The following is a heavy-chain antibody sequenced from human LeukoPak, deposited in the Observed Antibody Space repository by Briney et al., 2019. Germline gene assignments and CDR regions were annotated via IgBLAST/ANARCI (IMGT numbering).Heavy chain of an antibody. CDR1: GFTFSSYS. CDR2: ISSSSSYI. Sequence: PGGSLRLSCAASGFTFSSYSMNWVRQAPGKGLEWVSSISSSSSYIYYADSVKGRFTISRDNAKNSLYLQMNSLRAEDTAVYYCARDPPMVRGVIITLLYPWGQETLVTVSS. D-gene: IGHD3-10*01. V-gene: IGHV3-21*01. CDR3: ARDPPMVRGVIITLLYP. J-gene: IGHJ5*02.